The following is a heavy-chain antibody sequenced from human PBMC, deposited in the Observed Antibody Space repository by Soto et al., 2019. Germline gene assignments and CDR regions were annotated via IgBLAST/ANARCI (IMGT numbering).Heavy chain of an antibody. Sequence: PGGSLRLSCAGSGFTFSRYWMHWVRQSPGKGLVWVSRINSDGTTTAYADSVKCRFTISRDNSKNTLYLQKSSLLAEDTAVYYCARDNSGTPGHDGFDMWGRWTLVTV. V-gene: IGHV3-74*01. CDR1: GFTFSRYW. J-gene: IGHJ3*02. CDR2: INSDGTTT. D-gene: IGHD1-1*01. CDR3: ARDNSGTPGHDGFDM.